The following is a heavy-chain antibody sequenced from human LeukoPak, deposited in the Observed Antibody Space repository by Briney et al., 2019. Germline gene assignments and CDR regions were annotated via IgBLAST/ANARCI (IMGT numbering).Heavy chain of an antibody. Sequence: GGSLRLSCAASGFTMSHYGVSWVRQAPGKGLEWISGIRSAVETTHYADSVKGRFIISRDNSKNALSLQLNSLRPEDMALYYCAKHFCTGLDCSLFDSWGQGTLVTVSS. V-gene: IGHV3-23*01. CDR2: IRSAVETT. CDR3: AKHFCTGLDCSLFDS. D-gene: IGHD3/OR15-3a*01. J-gene: IGHJ4*02. CDR1: GFTMSHYG.